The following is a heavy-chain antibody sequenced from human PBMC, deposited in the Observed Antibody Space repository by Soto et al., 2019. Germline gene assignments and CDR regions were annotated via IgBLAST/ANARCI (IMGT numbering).Heavy chain of an antibody. D-gene: IGHD6-19*01. Sequence: GASVKVSCKASGYTFTGYAMHWVRQAPGHRLEWMGWINAGNGNTKYSQKFQGRVTITRDTSASTAYMELSSLRFEDTAVYYCARAVAVPADFDFWGQGTLVTVSS. CDR2: INAGNGNT. J-gene: IGHJ4*02. CDR3: ARAVAVPADFDF. V-gene: IGHV1-3*01. CDR1: GYTFTGYA.